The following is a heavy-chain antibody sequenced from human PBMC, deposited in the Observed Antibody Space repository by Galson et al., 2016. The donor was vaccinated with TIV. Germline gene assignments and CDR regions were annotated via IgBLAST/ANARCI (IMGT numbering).Heavy chain of an antibody. D-gene: IGHD2-15*01. V-gene: IGHV3-23*01. Sequence: SLRLSCAASGFTFNNNAMSWVRQAPGRGLVWISTINPTGGDAYYADSLKGRFTISRDDSRNTLFLQMRSLRVEDTAFYYCVKTQVDMVVTPGATAGYYFANWGQGTLVTVSS. CDR2: INPTGGDA. J-gene: IGHJ4*02. CDR3: VKTQVDMVVTPGATAGYYFAN. CDR1: GFTFNNNA.